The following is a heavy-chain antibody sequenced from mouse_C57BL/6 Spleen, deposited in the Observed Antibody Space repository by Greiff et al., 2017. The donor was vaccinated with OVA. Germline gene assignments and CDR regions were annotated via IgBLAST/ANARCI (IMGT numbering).Heavy chain of an antibody. V-gene: IGHV5-9-1*02. CDR2: ISSGGDYI. J-gene: IGHJ1*03. CDR3: TRDYGSRGRYFDV. CDR1: GFTFSSYA. D-gene: IGHD1-1*01. Sequence: VQLKESGAGLVKPGGSLKLSCAASGFTFSSYAMSWVRQTPEKRLEWVAYISSGGDYIYYADTVKGRFTISRDNARNTLYQQMSSLEYEHTAMYYCTRDYGSRGRYFDVWGTGTTVTVSS.